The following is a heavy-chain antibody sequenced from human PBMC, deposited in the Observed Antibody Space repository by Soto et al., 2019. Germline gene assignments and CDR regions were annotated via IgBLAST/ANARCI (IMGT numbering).Heavy chain of an antibody. CDR2: INPKFGDT. D-gene: IGHD3-10*02. J-gene: IGHJ6*02. CDR3: ARNMDYYYRRGSGNGHGV. V-gene: IGHV1-2*02. CDR1: GYTFTAYY. Sequence: QVQLVQSGAEVKEPGDSVRVSCGASGYTFTAYYIHWVRQAPGQGLEWMGWINPKFGDTTYAQDFQGRVSMTRDMSISTVDMELSRLTSDDTAIYYCARNMDYYYRRGSGNGHGVWGPATTVTVFS.